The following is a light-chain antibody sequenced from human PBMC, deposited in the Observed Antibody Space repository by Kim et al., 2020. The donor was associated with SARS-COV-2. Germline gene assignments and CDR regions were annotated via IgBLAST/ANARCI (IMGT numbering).Light chain of an antibody. CDR2: AAS. Sequence: SASVGDRVTSTCRASQSISSYLNWYQQKPGKAPKLLIYAASSLQSGVPSRFSGSGSGTDFTLTISSLQPEDFATYYCQQSYSTQYSFGQGTKLEIK. V-gene: IGKV1-39*01. J-gene: IGKJ2*03. CDR1: QSISSY. CDR3: QQSYSTQYS.